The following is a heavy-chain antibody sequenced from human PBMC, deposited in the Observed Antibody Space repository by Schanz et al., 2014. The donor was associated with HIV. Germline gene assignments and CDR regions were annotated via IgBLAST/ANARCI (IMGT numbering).Heavy chain of an antibody. CDR3: ARGDFGGNSVDY. J-gene: IGHJ4*01. CDR2: VRHTGGT. CDR1: GGSFSGYY. V-gene: IGHV4-34*02. Sequence: QVHLQQWGAGLLKPSETLSLTCAVYGGSFSGYYWSWIRQPPGKGLEWIGKVRHTGGTNYNPSLKSRVTMSVDTSKNQFSLKLTSVPAADTAVYFCARGDFGGNSVDYWGHGNLVTVSS. D-gene: IGHD2-21*02.